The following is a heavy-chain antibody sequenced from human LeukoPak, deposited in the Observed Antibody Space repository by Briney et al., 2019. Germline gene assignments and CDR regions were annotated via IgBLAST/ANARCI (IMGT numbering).Heavy chain of an antibody. D-gene: IGHD6-19*01. CDR1: GFTFSSYD. Sequence: GGSLRLSCAASGFTFSSYDMTRGRQAPGRGREGGSSIRPSGESTYYGESVKGRVTISGDKAKNTVYLQLPNTRLDDPAVYYCARVAGWHWFDPWGQGTLVTVSS. CDR2: IRPSGEST. V-gene: IGHV3-23*01. CDR3: ARVAGWHWFDP. J-gene: IGHJ5*02.